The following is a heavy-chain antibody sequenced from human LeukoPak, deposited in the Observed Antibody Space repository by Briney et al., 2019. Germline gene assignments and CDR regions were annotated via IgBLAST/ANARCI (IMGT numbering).Heavy chain of an antibody. Sequence: APVKVSCKASGYTFTGYYIHWVRQAPGQGLEWMGWINPNSGGTKYAQKFQGRVTMTRDTSISTAYMELSRLISDDTAVYYCARAQTYCSGVTCYSDSWGQGTLVTVSS. D-gene: IGHD2-15*01. J-gene: IGHJ4*02. CDR1: GYTFTGYY. V-gene: IGHV1-2*02. CDR2: INPNSGGT. CDR3: ARAQTYCSGVTCYSDS.